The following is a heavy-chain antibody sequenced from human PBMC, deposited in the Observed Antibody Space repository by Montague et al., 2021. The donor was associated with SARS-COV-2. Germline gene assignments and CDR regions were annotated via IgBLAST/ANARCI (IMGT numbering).Heavy chain of an antibody. CDR3: AREGGLRYFDWLIRYDYYYYGMDV. J-gene: IGHJ6*02. CDR2: IYYSGST. CDR1: GGSISSGGYY. V-gene: IGHV4-31*03. Sequence: TLSLTCTVSGGSISSGGYYWSWIRQPPGKGLEWIGYIYYSGSTYYNPSLKSRVTISVDTSKNQFSLKLSSVTAADTAVYYCAREGGLRYFDWLIRYDYYYYGMDVWGQGTTVTVSS. D-gene: IGHD3-9*01.